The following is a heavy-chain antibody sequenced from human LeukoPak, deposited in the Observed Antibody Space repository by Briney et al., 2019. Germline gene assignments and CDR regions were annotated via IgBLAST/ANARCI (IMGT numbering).Heavy chain of an antibody. D-gene: IGHD2-2*01. Sequence: PSETLSLTCAVYGGSFSGYYWSWIRQPPGKGLEWLGEINHSGSTNYNPSLKSRVTISVDTSKNQFSLKLSSVTAADTAVYYCARGPLPYYYYYYMDVWGKGTTVTVSS. CDR3: ARGPLPYYYYYYMDV. CDR1: GGSFSGYY. CDR2: INHSGST. V-gene: IGHV4-34*01. J-gene: IGHJ6*03.